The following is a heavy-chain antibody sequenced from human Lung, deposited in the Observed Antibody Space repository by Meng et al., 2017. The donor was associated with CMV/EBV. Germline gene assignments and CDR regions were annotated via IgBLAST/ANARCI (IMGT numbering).Heavy chain of an antibody. V-gene: IGHV3-66*02. Sequence: GESXKISCAASRFTVSSNYMTWVRQAPGKGLEWVSTIYSGGSTYYADSVKGRFTISRDNSKNTPYLQMSSLRPEDTAVYFCARVVRHLWANYYFDYWGQGXLVTVSS. J-gene: IGHJ4*02. CDR1: RFTVSSNY. CDR3: ARVVRHLWANYYFDY. CDR2: IYSGGST. D-gene: IGHD1-1*01.